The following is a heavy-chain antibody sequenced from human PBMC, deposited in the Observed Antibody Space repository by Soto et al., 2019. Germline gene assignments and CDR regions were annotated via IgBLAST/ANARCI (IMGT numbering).Heavy chain of an antibody. Sequence: GGSLRLSCAASGFTFSSYSMNWVRQAPGKGLEWVSYISSSSSTIYYADSVKGRFTISRDNAKNSLYLQMNSLRAEDTAVYYCATHLEWFSFERDYWGQGTLVTVSS. J-gene: IGHJ4*02. CDR3: ATHLEWFSFERDY. CDR1: GFTFSSYS. CDR2: ISSSSSTI. D-gene: IGHD3-3*01. V-gene: IGHV3-48*01.